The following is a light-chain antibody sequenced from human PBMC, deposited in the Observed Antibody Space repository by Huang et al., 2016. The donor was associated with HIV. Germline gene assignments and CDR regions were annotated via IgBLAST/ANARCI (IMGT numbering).Light chain of an antibody. CDR3: QQYNNWPPYT. V-gene: IGKV3-15*01. Sequence: EVIMTQSPATFSVSPGETATLSCRASQSVSSNLGWYQQRPGQAPRLLIYNTSTRSTGIPARLSVGGSGTDFTLTISSVQSEDFAVYYCQQYNNWPPYTFGQGTKLEIK. J-gene: IGKJ2*01. CDR1: QSVSSN. CDR2: NTS.